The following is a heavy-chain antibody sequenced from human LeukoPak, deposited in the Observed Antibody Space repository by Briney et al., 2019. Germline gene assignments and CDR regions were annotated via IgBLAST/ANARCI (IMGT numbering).Heavy chain of an antibody. J-gene: IGHJ4*02. Sequence: ASVKVSCKASGYTFTSYAMHWVRQAPGQRLEWMGWINAGNGNTKYSQKFQGRVTITRDTSASTVYMELSSLRSEDTAVYYCARDTHYGSGSLDYWGQGTLVTVSS. CDR2: INAGNGNT. D-gene: IGHD3-10*01. CDR3: ARDTHYGSGSLDY. V-gene: IGHV1-3*01. CDR1: GYTFTSYA.